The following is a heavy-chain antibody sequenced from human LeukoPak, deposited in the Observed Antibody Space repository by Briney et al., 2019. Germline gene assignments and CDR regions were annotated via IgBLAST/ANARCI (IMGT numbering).Heavy chain of an antibody. V-gene: IGHV4-4*08. D-gene: IGHD6-13*01. CDR2: IYNSGST. CDR1: GGSISNYY. J-gene: IGHJ6*03. Sequence: SETLSLTCSVSGGSISNYYWSWIRQSPGKGPEWIGYIYNSGSTNYNPSPKSRVTISVDTSKNQFSLKLSSVIAADTAVYYCAREAAGHYYYYMDVWGKGTTVTISS. CDR3: AREAAGHYYYYMDV.